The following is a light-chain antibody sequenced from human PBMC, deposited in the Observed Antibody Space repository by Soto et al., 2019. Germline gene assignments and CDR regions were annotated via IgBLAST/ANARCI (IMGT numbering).Light chain of an antibody. Sequence: EIGLTQCPATLSLSTGERATLSCRASQSVSSSYLAWYQQKPGQAPRLLIYGASSRATGIPDRFSGSGSGTDFTLTISRLQPEDFAVYYCQQYGSSPQWTFGQGTKVDIK. J-gene: IGKJ1*01. CDR1: QSVSSSY. CDR3: QQYGSSPQWT. CDR2: GAS. V-gene: IGKV3-20*01.